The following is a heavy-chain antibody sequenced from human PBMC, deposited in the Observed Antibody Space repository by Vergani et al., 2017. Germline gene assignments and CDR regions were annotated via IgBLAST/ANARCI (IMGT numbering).Heavy chain of an antibody. Sequence: QVQLQESGPGLVKPSETLSLTCAVSGYSISSGYYWGWIRQPPGKGLEWIGSIYHSGSTYYNPSLKSRVTISVDTSKNQFSLKLSSVTAVDTAVYYCARVRRGYSYGAFDYWGQGTLVTVSS. CDR2: IYHSGST. D-gene: IGHD5-18*01. CDR1: GYSISSGYY. CDR3: ARVRRGYSYGAFDY. J-gene: IGHJ4*02. V-gene: IGHV4-38-2*01.